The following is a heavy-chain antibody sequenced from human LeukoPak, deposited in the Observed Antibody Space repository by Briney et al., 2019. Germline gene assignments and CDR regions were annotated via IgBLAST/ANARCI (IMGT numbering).Heavy chain of an antibody. CDR2: ISYDGSNK. J-gene: IGHJ4*02. CDR1: GFTFSSYA. D-gene: IGHD6-19*01. Sequence: GRSLRLSCAASGFTFSSYAMHWVRQAPGKGLEWVAVISYDGSNKYYADSVKGRFTISRDNSKNTLYLQMNSLRAEVTAVYYCARDLSSGWYCDYWGQGTLVTVSS. V-gene: IGHV3-30*04. CDR3: ARDLSSGWYCDY.